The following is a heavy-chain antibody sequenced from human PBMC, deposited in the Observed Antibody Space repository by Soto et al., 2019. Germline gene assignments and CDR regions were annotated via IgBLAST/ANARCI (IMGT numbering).Heavy chain of an antibody. D-gene: IGHD3-10*01. Sequence: QVQLVQSGAEVKKPGSSVKVSCKASGGTFSSYTISWVRQAPGQGLEWMGRIIPILGIANYTQKFQGRVTITAGKPTSTSYMELSSLRSEDTAVYYCAREEYYYGSGAFFDYWGQGTLGTVSS. CDR3: AREEYYYGSGAFFDY. CDR2: IIPILGIA. CDR1: GGTFSSYT. J-gene: IGHJ4*02. V-gene: IGHV1-69*08.